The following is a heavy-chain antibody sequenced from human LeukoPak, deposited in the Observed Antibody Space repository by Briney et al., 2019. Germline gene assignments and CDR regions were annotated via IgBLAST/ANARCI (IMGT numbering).Heavy chain of an antibody. CDR2: ISDSGSTI. J-gene: IGHJ4*02. CDR1: GFTFSRYW. Sequence: GGSLRLSCAASGFTFSRYWMTWVRQAPGKGLEWVSYISDSGSTIYYADSVKGRFTISRDNAKNSLYLQMNGLRAEDTAVYYCAREMGSIWNVPIDYWGQGTLVTVSS. V-gene: IGHV3-48*04. CDR3: AREMGSIWNVPIDY. D-gene: IGHD6-13*01.